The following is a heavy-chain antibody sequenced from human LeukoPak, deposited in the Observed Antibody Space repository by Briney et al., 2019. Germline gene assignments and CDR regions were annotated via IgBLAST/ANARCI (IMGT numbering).Heavy chain of an antibody. J-gene: IGHJ4*02. CDR3: AKAYIVVVPAAERSVDY. V-gene: IGHV3-23*01. D-gene: IGHD2-2*01. CDR2: ISGSGGST. Sequence: PGGSLRLSCAGSGFTFSSYAMSWVRQAPGKGLEWVSAISGSGGSTYYADSVKGRFTISRDNSKNTLYLQMNSLRAEDTAVYYCAKAYIVVVPAAERSVDYWGQGTLVTVSS. CDR1: GFTFSSYA.